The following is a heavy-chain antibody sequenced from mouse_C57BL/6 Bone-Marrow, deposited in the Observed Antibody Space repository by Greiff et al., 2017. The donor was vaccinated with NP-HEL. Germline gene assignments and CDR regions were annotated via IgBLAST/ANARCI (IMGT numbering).Heavy chain of an antibody. CDR3: ARGDGYYIFDY. CDR1: GYSITSGYY. Sequence: VQLQESGPGLVKPSQSLSLTCSVTGYSITSGYYWNWIRQFPGNKLEWMGYISYDGSNNYIPSLKNRISITRDTSKNQFFLKLNSVTTEDTATYYCARGDGYYIFDYWGQGTTLTVSS. V-gene: IGHV3-6*01. D-gene: IGHD2-3*01. J-gene: IGHJ2*01. CDR2: ISYDGSN.